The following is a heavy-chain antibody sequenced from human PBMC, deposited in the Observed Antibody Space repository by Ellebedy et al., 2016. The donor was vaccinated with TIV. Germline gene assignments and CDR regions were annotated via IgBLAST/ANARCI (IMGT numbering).Heavy chain of an antibody. Sequence: AASVKVSCKASGYTFTGYYIHWVRQAPGQGLEWVAWINPNSGYTAYAQNLQGRVTVTGDTSISTAYMELSRLISEDPAVYYCVRDLTKYGSSSYWGQGTLVTVSS. CDR1: GYTFTGYY. J-gene: IGHJ4*02. V-gene: IGHV1-2*02. D-gene: IGHD2-15*01. CDR3: VRDLTKYGSSSY. CDR2: INPNSGYT.